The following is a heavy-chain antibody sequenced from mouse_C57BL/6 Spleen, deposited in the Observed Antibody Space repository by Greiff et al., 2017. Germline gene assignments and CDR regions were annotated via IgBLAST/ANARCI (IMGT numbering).Heavy chain of an antibody. D-gene: IGHD1-1*01. J-gene: IGHJ1*03. V-gene: IGHV14-4*01. CDR3: TTRTVVAPYWYFDV. CDR1: GFNIKDDY. Sequence: VQLKQSGAELVRPGASVKLSCTASGFNIKDDYMHWVKQRPEQGLEWIGWIDPENGDTEYASKFQGKATITADTSSNTAYLQLSSLTSEDTAVYYCTTRTVVAPYWYFDVWGTGTTVTVSS. CDR2: IDPENGDT.